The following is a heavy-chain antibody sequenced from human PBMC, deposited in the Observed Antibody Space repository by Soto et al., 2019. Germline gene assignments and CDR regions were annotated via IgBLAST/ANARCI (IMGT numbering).Heavy chain of an antibody. J-gene: IGHJ4*02. CDR1: GYRFTSFW. CDR3: NGYDRKNHDY. V-gene: IGHV5-51*01. CDR2: IHPDDSDT. D-gene: IGHD5-12*01. Sequence: PWESLKISCQCFGYRFTSFWNGWVRQMPGKGLEWMGIIHPDDSDTKYNQPFQGQVTISADKSISTAYLQWSSLKASDTAMYFCNGYDRKNHDYWGQGTLVTVSS.